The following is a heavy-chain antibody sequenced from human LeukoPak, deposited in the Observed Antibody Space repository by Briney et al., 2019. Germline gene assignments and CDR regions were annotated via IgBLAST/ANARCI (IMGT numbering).Heavy chain of an antibody. Sequence: SETLSLTCTVSDYSVNSAYYWAWIRQPPGETLEWSGSITNIGSANYTPSLETRVTMTVDPSKDQFSLELTSVTAADTAFYYCAGVPPGVDKWYFDYWGQGILVTVSS. V-gene: IGHV4-38-2*02. J-gene: IGHJ4*02. CDR1: DYSVNSAYY. CDR2: ITNIGSA. CDR3: AGVPPGVDKWYFDY. D-gene: IGHD7-27*01.